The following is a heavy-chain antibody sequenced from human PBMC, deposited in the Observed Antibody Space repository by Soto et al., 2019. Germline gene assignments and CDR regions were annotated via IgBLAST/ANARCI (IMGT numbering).Heavy chain of an antibody. CDR2: IYPGDSDT. V-gene: IGHV5-51*01. CDR1: GYSFTRYW. J-gene: IGHJ4*02. D-gene: IGHD3-22*01. Sequence: GESLKISCKGSGYSFTRYWIGWVRQMPGKGLEWMAIIYPGDSDTRYSPSFQGQVTISADKSISTAYLQWSSLKASDTAMYYCARRGDSSGYYYVLDYWGQGTLVTVSS. CDR3: ARRGDSSGYYYVLDY.